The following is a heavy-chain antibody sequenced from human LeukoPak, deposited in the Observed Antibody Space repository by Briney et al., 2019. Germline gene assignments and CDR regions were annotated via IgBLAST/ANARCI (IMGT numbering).Heavy chain of an antibody. Sequence: SETLSLTCAVYGGTFSGYYWSWIRQPPGKGLEWIGEVYHTGSTNYNPSLKSRVTISVDTTKNQFSLKLSSVTAADTAVYYCARDGSNYYGSSGYYVFDYWGQGTLVTVSS. CDR3: ARDGSNYYGSSGYYVFDY. J-gene: IGHJ4*02. CDR2: VYHTGST. D-gene: IGHD3-22*01. V-gene: IGHV4-34*01. CDR1: GGTFSGYY.